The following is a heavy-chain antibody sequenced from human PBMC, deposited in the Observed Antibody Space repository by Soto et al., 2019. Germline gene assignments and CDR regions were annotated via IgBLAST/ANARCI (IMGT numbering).Heavy chain of an antibody. CDR2: IYYSGST. J-gene: IGHJ4*02. D-gene: IGHD6-19*01. Sequence: SETLSLTCTVSGGSISSSSYYWGWIRQPPGKGLEWIGSIYYSGSTYYNPSLKSRVTISVDTSKNQFSLKQSSVTAADAAVYYWARGNASIAVADYWGQGTLVTVSS. CDR3: ARGNASIAVADY. V-gene: IGHV4-39*07. CDR1: GGSISSSSYY.